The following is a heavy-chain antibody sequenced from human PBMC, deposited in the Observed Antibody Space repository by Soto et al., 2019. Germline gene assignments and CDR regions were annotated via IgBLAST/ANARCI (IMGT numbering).Heavy chain of an antibody. J-gene: IGHJ4*02. Sequence: QVQLVQSGAEVKKPGASVKVSCKASGYTFTSYYMHWVRQAPGQGLEWMRIINPSGGSTSYAQKFQGRVTMTRDTSTSTVYMELSSLRSEDTAVYYCARDLGRYSYGYSFDYWGQGTLVTVSS. CDR1: GYTFTSYY. CDR3: ARDLGRYSYGYSFDY. V-gene: IGHV1-46*01. CDR2: INPSGGST. D-gene: IGHD5-18*01.